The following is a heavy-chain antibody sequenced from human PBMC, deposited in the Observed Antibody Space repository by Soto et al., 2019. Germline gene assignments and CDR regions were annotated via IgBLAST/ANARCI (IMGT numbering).Heavy chain of an antibody. CDR3: AIDLSLYEWELPRGFDY. J-gene: IGHJ4*02. V-gene: IGHV3-30-3*01. D-gene: IGHD1-26*01. Sequence: QVQLVESGGGVVQPGRSLRLSCAASGFTFSSYAMHWVRQAPGKGLEWVAVISYDGSNKYYADSVKGRFTISRDNSKNTLYLQMNSLRAEDTAVYYCAIDLSLYEWELPRGFDYWGQGTLVTVSS. CDR1: GFTFSSYA. CDR2: ISYDGSNK.